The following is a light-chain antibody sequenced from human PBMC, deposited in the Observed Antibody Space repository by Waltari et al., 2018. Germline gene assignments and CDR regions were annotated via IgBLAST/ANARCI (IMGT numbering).Light chain of an antibody. CDR2: DVS. CDR1: SSDVGGYNY. CDR3: CSYAGSYPA. J-gene: IGLJ3*02. Sequence: QSALTQPRSVSGSPGQSVTISCPGTSSDVGGYNYVPWYQPHPGKAPKLMIYDVSKRPSGVPDRFSGSKSGNTASLTISGLQAEDEADYYCCSYAGSYPAFGGGTKLTVL. V-gene: IGLV2-11*01.